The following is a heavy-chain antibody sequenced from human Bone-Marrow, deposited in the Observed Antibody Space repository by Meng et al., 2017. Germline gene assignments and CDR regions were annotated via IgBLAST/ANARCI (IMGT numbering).Heavy chain of an antibody. Sequence: QVQPQQWGAGLLKPSETLSLTCAVYGGSFSGYYWSWIRQPPGKGLEWIGEINHSGSTNYNPSLKSRVTISVDTSKNQFPLKLSSVTAADTAVYYCARGRSSGWYRPEYFQHWGQGTLVTASS. CDR3: ARGRSSGWYRPEYFQH. V-gene: IGHV4-34*01. D-gene: IGHD6-19*01. J-gene: IGHJ1*01. CDR1: GGSFSGYY. CDR2: INHSGST.